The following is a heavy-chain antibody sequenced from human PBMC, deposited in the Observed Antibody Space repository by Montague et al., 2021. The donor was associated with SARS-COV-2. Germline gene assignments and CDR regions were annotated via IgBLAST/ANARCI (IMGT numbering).Heavy chain of an antibody. Sequence: SETLSLTCTVYGGSISSSCYYWAWIRPPQGKGLEWIGSICHSGSTFYNPSLKSRVSMSVDTSKNQFALKLVPVTAADTAMYYCARVTVELSVGNVFDIWGQGTMVTVSS. CDR1: GGSISSSCYY. J-gene: IGHJ3*02. D-gene: IGHD3-10*01. V-gene: IGHV4-39*01. CDR3: ARVTVELSVGNVFDI. CDR2: ICHSGST.